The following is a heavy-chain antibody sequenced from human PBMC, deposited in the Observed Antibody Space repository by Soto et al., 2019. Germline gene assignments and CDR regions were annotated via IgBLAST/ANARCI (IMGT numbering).Heavy chain of an antibody. V-gene: IGHV3-33*01. CDR2: IWYDGSNK. J-gene: IGHJ4*02. CDR1: GFTFSSYG. D-gene: IGHD3-22*01. Sequence: QVQLVESGGGVVQPGRSLRLSCAASGFTFSSYGMHWVRQAPGKGLEWVAVIWYDGSNKYYADSVKGRFTISRDNSKNTLYLQMNSLRAEDTAVYYCARDYYDSSGYYSFFDYWGQGTLVTVSS. CDR3: ARDYYDSSGYYSFFDY.